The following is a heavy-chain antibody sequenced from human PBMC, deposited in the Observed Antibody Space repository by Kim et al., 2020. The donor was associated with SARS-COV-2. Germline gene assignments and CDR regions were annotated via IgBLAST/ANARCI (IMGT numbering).Heavy chain of an antibody. CDR2: TRNKANSYTT. CDR1: GFTFSDHY. J-gene: IGHJ3*01. Sequence: GGSLRLSCAASGFTFSDHYMDWVRQAPGKGLEWVGRTRNKANSYTTEYAASVKGRFTISRDDSTNSLYLQMNSLKTEDTAVYYCVVSLAYCGGYCYSF. D-gene: IGHD2-21*02. V-gene: IGHV3-72*01. CDR3: VVSLAYCGGYCYSF.